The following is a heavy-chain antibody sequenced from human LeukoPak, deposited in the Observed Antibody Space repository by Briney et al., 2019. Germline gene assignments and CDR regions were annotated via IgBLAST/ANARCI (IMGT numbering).Heavy chain of an antibody. CDR1: GFTFSSYS. D-gene: IGHD2-2*01. V-gene: IGHV3-21*01. J-gene: IGHJ4*02. Sequence: GGSLRLSCAASGFTFSSYSMNWVRQAPGKGLEWVSSISSSSYIYYADSVKGRFTISRDNAKNSLYLQMNSLRAEDTAVYYCARALTGYCSSTSCFRPRYFDYWGQGTLVTVSS. CDR3: ARALTGYCSSTSCFRPRYFDY. CDR2: ISSSSYI.